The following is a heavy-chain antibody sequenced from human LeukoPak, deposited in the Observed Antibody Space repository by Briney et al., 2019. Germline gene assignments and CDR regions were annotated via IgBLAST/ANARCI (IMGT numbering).Heavy chain of an antibody. CDR2: ISSSSSYI. CDR3: ARGQTYCSSTSCYETAAAGTGDAFDI. V-gene: IGHV3-21*01. CDR1: GFTFSSYS. D-gene: IGHD2-2*01. J-gene: IGHJ3*02. Sequence: GGSLRLSCAASGFTFSSYSMNWVRQAPGKGLEWVSSISSSSSYIYYADSVKGRFTISRDNAKNSLYLQMNSLRAEDTAVYYCARGQTYCSSTSCYETAAAGTGDAFDIWGQGTMVTVSS.